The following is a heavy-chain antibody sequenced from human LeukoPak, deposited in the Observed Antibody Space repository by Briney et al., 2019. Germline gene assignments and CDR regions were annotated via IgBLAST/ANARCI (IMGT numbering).Heavy chain of an antibody. J-gene: IGHJ4*02. V-gene: IGHV3-23*01. CDR3: AKEKAGYCSSTSCFDGYDY. D-gene: IGHD2-2*01. CDR2: ISGSGGST. CDR1: GFTFSSYA. Sequence: GGSLRLSCAASGFTFSSYAMSWVRQAPGQGLEWVSAISGSGGSTYYADSVKGRFSISRDNSKNTLYLQLNSLRAEDTAVYYCAKEKAGYCSSTSCFDGYDYWGQGTLVTVSS.